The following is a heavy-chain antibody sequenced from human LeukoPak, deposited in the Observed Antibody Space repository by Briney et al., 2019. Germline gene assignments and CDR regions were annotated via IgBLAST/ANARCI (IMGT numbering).Heavy chain of an antibody. V-gene: IGHV3-15*01. CDR1: GFTLKNAW. CDR2: IKSKTDGGTT. D-gene: IGHD3-10*01. CDR3: IVHYYRSGISDY. J-gene: IGHJ4*02. Sequence: GGSLRLSCAASGFTLKNAWMSCVPEAPGRGLEWVGRIKSKTDGGTTDYAAPVKGRFTISRDDSKNTLYLQMNSLKTEDTAVYYCIVHYYRSGISDYWGQGTLVTVSS.